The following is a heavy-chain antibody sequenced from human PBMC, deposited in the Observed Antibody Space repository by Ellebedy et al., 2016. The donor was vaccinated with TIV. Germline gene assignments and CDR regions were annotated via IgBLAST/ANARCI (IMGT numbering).Heavy chain of an antibody. J-gene: IGHJ5*02. CDR3: ARGGYCSGGACPHNWFDP. D-gene: IGHD2-15*01. Sequence: ASVKVSCXASGYSFTNYYLHWVRQAPGQGLGWVGVINPNAGTTAYAQKFQGRVTMTRDTSTSTVYMELSSLRSEDTAVYYCARGGYCSGGACPHNWFDPWGQGTLVTVSS. CDR2: INPNAGTT. V-gene: IGHV1-46*03. CDR1: GYSFTNYY.